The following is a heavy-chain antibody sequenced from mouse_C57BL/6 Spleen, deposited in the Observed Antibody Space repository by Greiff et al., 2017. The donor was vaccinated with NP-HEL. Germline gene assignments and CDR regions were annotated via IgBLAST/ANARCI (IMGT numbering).Heavy chain of an antibody. CDR2: IYPRSGNT. CDR3: ASNDERGYYAMDY. V-gene: IGHV1-81*01. CDR1: GYTFTSYG. Sequence: QVQLQQSGAELARPGASVKLSCKASGYTFTSYGISWVKQRTGQGLEWIGEIYPRSGNTYYNEKFKGKATLTADKSSSTAYMELRSLTSEDSAVYFCASNDERGYYAMDYWGQGTSVTVSS. J-gene: IGHJ4*01. D-gene: IGHD2-12*01.